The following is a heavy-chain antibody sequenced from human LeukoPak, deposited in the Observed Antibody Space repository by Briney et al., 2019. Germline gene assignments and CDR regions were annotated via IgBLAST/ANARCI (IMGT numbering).Heavy chain of an antibody. V-gene: IGHV5-51*01. CDR3: ARLRRDYYDSSGYYPDC. J-gene: IGHJ4*02. Sequence: GESLKISCKGSGYSFTSYWIGWVRQMPGKGLEWMGIIYPGDSDTRYSPSFQGQVTISADKSISTAYLQWSSLKASDTAMYYCARLRRDYYDSSGYYPDCWGQGTLVTVSS. CDR1: GYSFTSYW. D-gene: IGHD3-22*01. CDR2: IYPGDSDT.